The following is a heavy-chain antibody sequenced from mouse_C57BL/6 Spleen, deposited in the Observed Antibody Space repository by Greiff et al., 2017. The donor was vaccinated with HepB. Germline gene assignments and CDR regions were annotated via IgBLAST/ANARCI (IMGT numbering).Heavy chain of an antibody. CDR3: ARSHYYGSSYWYFDV. J-gene: IGHJ1*03. CDR2: INPSNGGT. Sequence: QVQLQHPGTELVKPGASVKLSCKASGYTFTSYWMHWVKQRPGQGLEWIGNINPSNGGTNYNEKFKSKATLTVDKSSSTAYMQLSSLTSEDSAVYYCARSHYYGSSYWYFDVWGTGTTVTVSS. CDR1: GYTFTSYW. D-gene: IGHD1-1*01. V-gene: IGHV1-53*01.